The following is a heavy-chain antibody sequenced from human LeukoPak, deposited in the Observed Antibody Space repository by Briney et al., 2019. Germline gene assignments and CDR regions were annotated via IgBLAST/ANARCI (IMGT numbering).Heavy chain of an antibody. D-gene: IGHD2-15*01. V-gene: IGHV3-7*01. J-gene: IGHJ4*02. Sequence: GGSLRLSCAASGFTFSTDWMSWVRQAPGKGLEWVANLNQDGSETYYVDSVKGRFTISRDNAKNSLYLQMNSLRAEDTAVYYCARDEGLCSGSDYWGQGTLVTVSS. CDR2: LNQDGSET. CDR1: GFTFSTDW. CDR3: ARDEGLCSGSDY.